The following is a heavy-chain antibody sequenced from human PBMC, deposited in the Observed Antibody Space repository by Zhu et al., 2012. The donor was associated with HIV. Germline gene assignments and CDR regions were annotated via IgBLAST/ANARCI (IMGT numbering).Heavy chain of an antibody. CDR2: MSYSGST. J-gene: IGHJ6*03. CDR3: ARIREDILTGFYYYYMDV. V-gene: IGHV4-28*01. CDR1: GYSISSSNW. D-gene: IGHD3-9*01. Sequence: QVQLQESGPGLVKPSDTLSLTCAVSGYSISSSNWWGWIRQPPGKGLEWIAYMSYSGSTYYNVSLKSRVTMSVDTSKNQFSLKLRSVTAVDTAVYCCARIREDILTGFYYYYMDVWGQRDHGHRLL.